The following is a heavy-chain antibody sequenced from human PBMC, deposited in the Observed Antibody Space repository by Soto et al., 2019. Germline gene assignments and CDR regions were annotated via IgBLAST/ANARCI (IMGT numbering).Heavy chain of an antibody. J-gene: IGHJ4*02. CDR1: GGSISSGDYY. V-gene: IGHV4-30-4*01. D-gene: IGHD1-1*01. CDR2: IYYSGST. CDR3: ARGGGSGTTTIDY. Sequence: QVQLQESGPGLVKPSQTLSLTCTVSGGSISSGDYYWSWIRQPPGKGLEWIGYIYYSGSTYYNPSLKSRVTISVDTSKNQFSLKPSSVTAADTAVYYCARGGGSGTTTIDYWGQGTLVTVSS.